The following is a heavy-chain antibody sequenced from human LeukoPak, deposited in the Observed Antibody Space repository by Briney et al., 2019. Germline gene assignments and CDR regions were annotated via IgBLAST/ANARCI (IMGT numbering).Heavy chain of an antibody. CDR2: ISSNGGST. CDR3: AKDHYYDSSGYYEDAFDI. CDR1: GFTFSSYA. V-gene: IGHV3-64*01. Sequence: PGGSLRLSCAASGFTFSSYAMHWVRQAPGKGLEYVSAISSNGGSTYYANSVKGRFTISRDNSKNTLYLQMNSLRAEDTAVYYCAKDHYYDSSGYYEDAFDIWGQGTMVTVSS. J-gene: IGHJ3*02. D-gene: IGHD3-22*01.